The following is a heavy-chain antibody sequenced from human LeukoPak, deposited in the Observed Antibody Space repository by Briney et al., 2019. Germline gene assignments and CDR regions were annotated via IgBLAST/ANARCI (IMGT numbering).Heavy chain of an antibody. J-gene: IGHJ5*02. CDR2: IYYSGST. V-gene: IGHV4-30-4*07. D-gene: IGHD1-14*01. CDR3: ARVVRNHGHNWFDP. Sequence: SETLSLTCAVSGGSISSGGYSWSWVRQPPGKGLEWIGYIYYSGSTYYNPSLKSRVTISVDTSKNQFSLKLSSVTAADTAVYYCARVVRNHGHNWFDPWGQGTLVTVSS. CDR1: GGSISSGGYS.